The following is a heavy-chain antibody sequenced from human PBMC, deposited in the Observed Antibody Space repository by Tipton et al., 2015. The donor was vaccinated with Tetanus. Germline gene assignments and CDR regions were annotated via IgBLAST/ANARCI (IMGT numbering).Heavy chain of an antibody. J-gene: IGHJ4*02. CDR1: GYSFTTYW. Sequence: QLVQSGPEVKKPGESLKISCKGSGYSFTTYWIGWVRQMPGKGLEWMGTIYPGDSNTGYSPSFQGQVTISADRSISTAYLQWSSLKASDAAMYYCARRRTTTALSYYCGSWGQGTLVPVSS. D-gene: IGHD4-17*01. CDR3: ARRRTTTALSYYCGS. CDR2: IYPGDSNT. V-gene: IGHV5-51*01.